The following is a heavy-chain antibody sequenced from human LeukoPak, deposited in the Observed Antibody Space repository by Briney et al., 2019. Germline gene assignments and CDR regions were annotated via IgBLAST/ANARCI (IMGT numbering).Heavy chain of an antibody. Sequence: GASVKVSCKASGYTFTGYYMHWVRQAPGQGLEWMGWINPNSGGTNYAKKFQGWVTMTRDTSISTAYMELSRLRSDDTAVYYCAREDPYYYGSGSYPYFQHWGQGTLVTVSS. D-gene: IGHD3-10*01. CDR3: AREDPYYYGSGSYPYFQH. CDR2: INPNSGGT. CDR1: GYTFTGYY. V-gene: IGHV1-2*04. J-gene: IGHJ1*01.